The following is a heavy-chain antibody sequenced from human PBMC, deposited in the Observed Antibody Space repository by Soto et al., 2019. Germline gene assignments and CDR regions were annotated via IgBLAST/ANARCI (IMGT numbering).Heavy chain of an antibody. J-gene: IGHJ6*03. D-gene: IGHD5-12*01. Sequence: QVQLVQSGAEVRKPGASVTVSCRSSGDSFTDYYIHWVRQAPGQGFEWMGWINPNGGVTKYAQKFQGWVSMTRDTSIRTVYMQLSRLRSDDTAVYYCARESGGATATLDYYYFYMDVWVTGTTVTVSS. CDR2: INPNGGVT. V-gene: IGHV1-2*04. CDR3: ARESGGATATLDYYYFYMDV. CDR1: GDSFTDYY.